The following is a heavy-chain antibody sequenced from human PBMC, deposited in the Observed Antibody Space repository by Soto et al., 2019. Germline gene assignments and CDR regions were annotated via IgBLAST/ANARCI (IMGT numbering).Heavy chain of an antibody. CDR1: GGISSTYA. CDR3: ARDRDDYGSGNYYNRIDF. D-gene: IGHD3-10*01. CDR2: IIPIFGTP. Sequence: QVQLVQSGAEVKKPGSSVKVSCKASGGISSTYAISWLRQAPGQGLEWMGGIIPIFGTPNYAQRFQGRGTITADESTSTAYRELSRLRSEDTAVYYCARDRDDYGSGNYYNRIDFWGQGTLVTVSS. J-gene: IGHJ4*02. V-gene: IGHV1-69*01.